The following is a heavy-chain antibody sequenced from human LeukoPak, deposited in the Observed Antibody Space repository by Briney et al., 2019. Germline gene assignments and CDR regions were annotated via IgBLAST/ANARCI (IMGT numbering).Heavy chain of an antibody. D-gene: IGHD3-3*01. CDR2: ISGSGGST. V-gene: IGHV3-23*01. Sequence: GGSLRLSCAASGFTFSSYAMSWVRQAPGKGLEWVSTISGSGGSTYYADSVKGRFTISRDNSKNTLYLQMNSLRAEDTAVYYCAKGLKRITIFGVVTGRNDAFDIWGQGTMVTVSS. CDR3: AKGLKRITIFGVVTGRNDAFDI. J-gene: IGHJ3*02. CDR1: GFTFSSYA.